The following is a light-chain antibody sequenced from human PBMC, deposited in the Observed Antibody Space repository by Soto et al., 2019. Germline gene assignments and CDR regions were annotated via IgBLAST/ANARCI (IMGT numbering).Light chain of an antibody. CDR1: QGISSS. V-gene: IGKV1-9*01. CDR3: QQVNSYPVT. J-gene: IGKJ1*01. Sequence: DIQLTQSPSFLSASVGDRVTITCRASQGISSSLGWYQQKPGKAPKLLIYAASTFQSGVPSRFSGSGSGTEFTLTIISLQPEDFATYYCQQVNSYPVTFGQGTKV. CDR2: AAS.